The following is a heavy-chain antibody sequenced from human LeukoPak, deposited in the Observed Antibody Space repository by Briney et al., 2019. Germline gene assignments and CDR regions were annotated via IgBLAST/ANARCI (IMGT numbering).Heavy chain of an antibody. J-gene: IGHJ1*01. CDR2: INPNSGDT. CDR1: RYTFTGYY. Sequence: ASVKVSCKASRYTFTGYYMHWVRQAPGQGLEWMGWINPNSGDTNSAQKFQGRVTMTRNTSISTAYMELSRLRSDDTAVYYCARGPTMVRGAMVVHFQHWGQGTLVTVSS. CDR3: ARGPTMVRGAMVVHFQH. V-gene: IGHV1-2*02. D-gene: IGHD3-10*01.